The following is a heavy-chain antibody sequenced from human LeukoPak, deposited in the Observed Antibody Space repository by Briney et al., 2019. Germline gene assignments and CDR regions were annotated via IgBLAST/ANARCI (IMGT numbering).Heavy chain of an antibody. CDR2: ISGSGGST. J-gene: IGHJ4*02. D-gene: IGHD3-9*01. CDR1: GFTFSSYA. V-gene: IGHV3-23*01. CDR3: AKDAYYDILTGHYYFDY. Sequence: SGGSLRLSCAAPGFTFSSYAMSWVRQAPGKGLEWVSAISGSGGSTYYADSVKGRFTISRDNSKNTLYLQMNSLRAEDTAVYYCAKDAYYDILTGHYYFDYWGQGTLVTVSS.